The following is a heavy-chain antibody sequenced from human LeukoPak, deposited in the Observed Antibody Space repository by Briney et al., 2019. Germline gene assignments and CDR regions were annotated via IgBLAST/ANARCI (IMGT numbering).Heavy chain of an antibody. CDR3: ARDYVWLQPYFDY. V-gene: IGHV4-30-4*01. CDR1: GGSISSGDYY. CDR2: IYYSGST. J-gene: IGHJ4*02. D-gene: IGHD5-24*01. Sequence: SETLSLTCTVSGGSISSGDYYWSWIRQPPGTGLEWIGYIYYSGSTYYNPSLKSRVTISVDTSKNQFSLKLSSVTAADTAVYYCARDYVWLQPYFDYWGQGTLVTVSS.